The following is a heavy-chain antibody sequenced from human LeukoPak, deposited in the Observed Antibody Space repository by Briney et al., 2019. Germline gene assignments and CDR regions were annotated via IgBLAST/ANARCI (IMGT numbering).Heavy chain of an antibody. V-gene: IGHV4-39*01. CDR2: IHYSGST. CDR3: ARTISLGQWELRRDPFEY. D-gene: IGHD1-26*01. CDR1: GGSISSSNYY. J-gene: IGHJ4*02. Sequence: PSETLSLTCTVSGGSISSSNYYWGWIRQPPGKGLEWIGTIHYSGSTYYNPSLKSRVTISVDTSKNQFSLNLISVTAADTAVYYCARTISLGQWELRRDPFEYWGQGTLVTVSS.